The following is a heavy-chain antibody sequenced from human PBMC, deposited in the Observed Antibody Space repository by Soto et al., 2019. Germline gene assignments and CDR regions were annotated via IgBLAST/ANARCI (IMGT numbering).Heavy chain of an antibody. CDR2: ISWNSGSI. CDR3: AKGGQLLVEGGGY. J-gene: IGHJ4*02. D-gene: IGHD2-2*01. V-gene: IGHV3-9*01. CDR1: GFTFDDYA. Sequence: EVQLVESGGGLVQPGRSLRLSCAASGFTFDDYAMHWVRPAPGKGLEWVSGISWNSGSIGYADSVKGRFTISRDNAKNSLYLQMNCLRAGDTALYYCAKGGQLLVEGGGYWGQGTLVTVSS.